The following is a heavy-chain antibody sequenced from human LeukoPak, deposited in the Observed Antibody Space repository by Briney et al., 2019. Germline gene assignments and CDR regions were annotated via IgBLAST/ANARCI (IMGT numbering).Heavy chain of an antibody. CDR3: VKEDEAYYFDY. V-gene: IGHV3-64D*06. J-gene: IGHJ4*01. CDR1: GFTFSNYP. Sequence: GGSLRLSCSASGFTFSNYPMHWVRQAPGKGLEYVSAITSNGGGTYYTDSVKGRITISRDNSKNTLYLQMSSLRAEDTAVYYCVKEDEAYYFDYWGQGTMLTVSP. CDR2: ITSNGGGT.